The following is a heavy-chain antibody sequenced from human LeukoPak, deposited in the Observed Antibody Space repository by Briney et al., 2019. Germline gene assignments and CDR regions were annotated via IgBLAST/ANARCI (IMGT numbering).Heavy chain of an antibody. Sequence: SETLSLTCTVSGGSISSSSYYWSWIRQPPGKGLEWIGYIYYSGSTNYNPSLKSRVTISVDTSKNQFSLKLSSVTAADTAVYYCARVRVYYYGSGSYFWFDPWGQGTLVTVSS. J-gene: IGHJ5*02. D-gene: IGHD3-10*01. CDR1: GGSISSSSYY. V-gene: IGHV4-61*01. CDR2: IYYSGST. CDR3: ARVRVYYYGSGSYFWFDP.